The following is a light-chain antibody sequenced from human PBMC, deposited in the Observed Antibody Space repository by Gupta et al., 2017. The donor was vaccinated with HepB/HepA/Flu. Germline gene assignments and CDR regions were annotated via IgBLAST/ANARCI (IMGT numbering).Light chain of an antibody. CDR3: QQYYNWPPRT. J-gene: IGKJ1*01. V-gene: IGKV3-15*01. CDR2: GAS. CDR1: QSVSSN. Sequence: EIVMTQSPATLSVSPGERATLSCRASQSVSSNLAWYQQKPGQAPRLLIYGASTRDTGIPARFSGSGSGTEFTLTISSRQSEDFAVYYCQQYYNWPPRTFGQGTKVEIK.